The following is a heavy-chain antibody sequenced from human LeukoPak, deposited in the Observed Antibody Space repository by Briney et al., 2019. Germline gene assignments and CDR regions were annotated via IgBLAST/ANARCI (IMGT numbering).Heavy chain of an antibody. D-gene: IGHD3-16*02. CDR1: GGSISSSSYY. J-gene: IGHJ4*02. Sequence: SETLSLTCTVSGGSISSSSYYWGWIREPPGNGLEWIGTIYYSGNTYYNPSLKSRITISVDTSKNQFSLKLSSVTAADTAVYYCARRMITFGGVIDVFDYWGQGTLVTVSS. CDR2: IYYSGNT. CDR3: ARRMITFGGVIDVFDY. V-gene: IGHV4-39*01.